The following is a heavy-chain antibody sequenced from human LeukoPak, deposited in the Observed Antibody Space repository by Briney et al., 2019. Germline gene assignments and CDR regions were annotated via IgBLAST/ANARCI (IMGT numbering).Heavy chain of an antibody. CDR2: ITRSGST. CDR1: GFTFSSYA. Sequence: GGSLRLSCAASGFTFSSYAMSWVRQAPGKGLEWVSVITRSGSTYYADSVKGRFTISRDNSKNTLYLQMNSLRAEDTAVYSCAKDAVAPGSGGDFFDYWGQGTLVTISS. D-gene: IGHD3-10*01. J-gene: IGHJ4*02. V-gene: IGHV3-23*01. CDR3: AKDAVAPGSGGDFFDY.